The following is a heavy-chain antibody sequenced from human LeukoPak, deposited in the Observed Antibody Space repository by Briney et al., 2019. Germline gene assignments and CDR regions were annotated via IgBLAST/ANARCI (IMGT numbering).Heavy chain of an antibody. CDR3: ARGGALLRYFDWVFDY. V-gene: IGHV4-34*01. CDR2: VNHSGST. CDR1: GGSFSGYY. Sequence: SETLSLTCAVYGGSFSGYYWSWIRQPPGKGLEWIGEVNHSGSTNYNPSLKSRVTISVDTSKNQFPLKLSSVTAADTAVYYCARGGALLRYFDWVFDYWGQGTLVTVSS. J-gene: IGHJ4*02. D-gene: IGHD3-9*01.